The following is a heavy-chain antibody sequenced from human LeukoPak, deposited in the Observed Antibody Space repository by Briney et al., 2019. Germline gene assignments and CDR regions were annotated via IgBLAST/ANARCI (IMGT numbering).Heavy chain of an antibody. J-gene: IGHJ4*02. D-gene: IGHD4-23*01. CDR2: IYYSGST. CDR3: ERQTTVVTPGPDY. V-gene: IGHV4-59*08. CDR1: GGSISSYY. Sequence: PSETLSLTCTVSGGSISSYYWSWIRQPPGKGLEWIGYIYYSGSTNYNPSLKSRVTISVDTSKNQFSLKLSSVTAADTAVYYCERQTTVVTPGPDYWGQGTLVTVSS.